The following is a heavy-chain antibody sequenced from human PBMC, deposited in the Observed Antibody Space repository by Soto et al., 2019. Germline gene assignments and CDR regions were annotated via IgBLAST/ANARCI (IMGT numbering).Heavy chain of an antibody. CDR2: INHSGST. D-gene: IGHD6-19*01. CDR1: GGSFSGYY. V-gene: IGHV4-34*01. Sequence: QVQLQQWGAGLLKPSETLSLTCAVYGGSFSGYYWSWIRQPPGKGLEWIGEINHSGSTNYNPSLKSRVTLSVDTSKNQFSLKLSSVTAADTAVYYCASIAVAGKGVYYYYGMDVWGQGTTVTVSS. CDR3: ASIAVAGKGVYYYYGMDV. J-gene: IGHJ6*02.